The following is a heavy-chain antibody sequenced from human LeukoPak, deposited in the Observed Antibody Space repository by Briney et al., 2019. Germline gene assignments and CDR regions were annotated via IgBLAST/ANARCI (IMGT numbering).Heavy chain of an antibody. V-gene: IGHV3-21*01. CDR3: VRACGGDCYLADY. CDR2: ISSSSSYI. J-gene: IGHJ4*02. CDR1: GFTFSSYS. Sequence: GGSLKLSCAATGFTFSSYSMSWVRQAPGKGLEWVSSISSSSSYIYYAGSVKGRFTISRDYAKNSLYLQMNSLRAEDTAVYYCVRACGGDCYLADYWGQGTLVTVSS. D-gene: IGHD2-21*02.